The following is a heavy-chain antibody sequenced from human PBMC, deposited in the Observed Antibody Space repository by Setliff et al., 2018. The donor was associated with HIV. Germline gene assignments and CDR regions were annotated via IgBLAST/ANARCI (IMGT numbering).Heavy chain of an antibody. D-gene: IGHD3-10*01. CDR1: GTRFSPYW. CDR2: IYPDDSDA. J-gene: IGHJ4*02. CDR3: ARNHLNYASGNTKTSGAYYFDS. V-gene: IGHV5-51*01. Sequence: PGESLKIYCKGSGTRFSPYWIAWVRQMPGRGLEVMGLIYPDDSDARYNPSFHGQVTISADKSISTAYLQWSSLKAPDSAIFYCARNHLNYASGNTKTSGAYYFDSWGQGTLVTVSS.